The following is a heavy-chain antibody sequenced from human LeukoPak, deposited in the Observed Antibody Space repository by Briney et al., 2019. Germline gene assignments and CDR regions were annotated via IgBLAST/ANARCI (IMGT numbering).Heavy chain of an antibody. J-gene: IGHJ4*02. D-gene: IGHD1-26*01. Sequence: GESLRLSCAPSGFNFRIYTIHWVRQAPGKGLEWVSSISGSSAYIHYADSVKGRFTISRDNAKNSLYLQMNSLRAEDTAVYYCARSGGVGATNFDYWGQGTLVTVSS. CDR2: ISGSSAYI. CDR1: GFNFRIYT. V-gene: IGHV3-21*01. CDR3: ARSGGVGATNFDY.